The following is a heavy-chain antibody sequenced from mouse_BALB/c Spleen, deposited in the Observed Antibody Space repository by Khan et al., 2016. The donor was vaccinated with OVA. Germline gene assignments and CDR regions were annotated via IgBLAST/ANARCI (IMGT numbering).Heavy chain of an antibody. CDR2: ISYSGSI. V-gene: IGHV3-2*02. D-gene: IGHD3-3*01. J-gene: IGHJ3*01. CDR1: GYSITSDYA. Sequence: EVQLQESGPGLVKPSQSLSLTCTVTGYSITSDYAWNWIRQFPGNKLEWMGYISYSGSISYTPSLKSRISITRDTSKNQFFLQVSSVTTEDTATYYCTGGRAYWGQGTLVTVSA. CDR3: TGGRAY.